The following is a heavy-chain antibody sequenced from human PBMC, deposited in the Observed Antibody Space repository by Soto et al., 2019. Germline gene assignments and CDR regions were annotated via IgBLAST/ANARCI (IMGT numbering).Heavy chain of an antibody. CDR2: IDWDDDK. CDR3: ARISSWSWSVYFDY. D-gene: IGHD6-13*01. CDR1: GFSLSTSGMC. Sequence: SGPTLVNPTQTLTLTCTFSGFSLSTSGMCVSWIRQPPGKALEWLALIDWDDDKYYSTSLKTRLTISKDTSKNQVVLTMTNMDPVDTATYYCARISSWSWSVYFDYWGQGTLVTVSS. V-gene: IGHV2-70*01. J-gene: IGHJ4*02.